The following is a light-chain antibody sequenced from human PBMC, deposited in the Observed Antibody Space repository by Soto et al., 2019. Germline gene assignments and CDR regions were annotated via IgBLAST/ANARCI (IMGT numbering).Light chain of an antibody. CDR1: QSVSSY. J-gene: IGKJ1*01. CDR3: QQRSNWPPWT. V-gene: IGKV3-11*01. CDR2: AAS. Sequence: EIVLTQSPATLSLSPGERATLSCRASQSVSSYLAWYQQKPGQTPRRLIYAASIRATGIPARFSGSGSGTDFTLTSSSLEPQHFALYYCQQRSNWPPWTFGEGTKVEIK.